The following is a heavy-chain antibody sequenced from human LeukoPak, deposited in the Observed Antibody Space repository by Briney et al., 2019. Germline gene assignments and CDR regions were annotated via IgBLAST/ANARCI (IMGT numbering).Heavy chain of an antibody. J-gene: IGHJ5*02. V-gene: IGHV3-48*03. CDR2: ISDTGSTI. Sequence: GGSLRLSCAASGFTFSSYELNWVRQAPGKGLEWVSYISDTGSTIYYADSVEGRFTISRDNAKNSLYLLMNSLRAEDTAVYYCARESRRITISGVLIGWFDPWGQGTLVTVSS. CDR3: ARESRRITISGVLIGWFDP. CDR1: GFTFSSYE. D-gene: IGHD3-3*01.